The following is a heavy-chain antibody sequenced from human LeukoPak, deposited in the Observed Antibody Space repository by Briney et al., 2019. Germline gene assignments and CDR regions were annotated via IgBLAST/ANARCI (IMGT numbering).Heavy chain of an antibody. D-gene: IGHD2-15*01. V-gene: IGHV3-48*01. J-gene: IGHJ4*02. CDR1: GFTFSSYS. Sequence: GGSLRLSCAASGFTFSSYSMNWVRQAPGKGLEWVSYISSSSSTIYYADSVKGRFTISRDNAKNSLYLQMNSLRAEDTAVYYCARDRLGYCSGGSCFFDYWGPRTLVTVSS. CDR2: ISSSSSTI. CDR3: ARDRLGYCSGGSCFFDY.